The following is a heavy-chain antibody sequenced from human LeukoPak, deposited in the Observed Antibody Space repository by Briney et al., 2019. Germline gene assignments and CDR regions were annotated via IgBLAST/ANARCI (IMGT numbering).Heavy chain of an antibody. J-gene: IGHJ4*02. V-gene: IGHV4-59*01. CDR3: ARDLSASGWYSFDY. CDR2: IYYSGST. D-gene: IGHD6-19*01. CDR1: VGSISSYY. Sequence: PSETLSLTCTVSVGSISSYYWCWIRQPPGKGLEWIGYIYYSGSTNYNPSLKSRVTISVDTSKNQFSLKLSSVTAADTAVYYCARDLSASGWYSFDYWGQGTLVTVSS.